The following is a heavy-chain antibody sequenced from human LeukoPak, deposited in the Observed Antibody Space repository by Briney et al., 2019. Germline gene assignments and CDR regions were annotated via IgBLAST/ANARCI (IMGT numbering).Heavy chain of an antibody. D-gene: IGHD6-13*01. CDR1: GYTFTSYG. V-gene: IGHV1-18*01. CDR2: ISAYNGNT. J-gene: IGHJ5*02. CDR3: ARDKSAIAAAGSSWFDP. Sequence: ASVKVSCKASGYTFTSYGISWVRQAPGQGLEWMGWISAYNGNTNYAQKLQGRVTMTTDTSTSTAYMELRSLRSDDTAVYYCARDKSAIAAAGSSWFDPWGQGTLVTVSS.